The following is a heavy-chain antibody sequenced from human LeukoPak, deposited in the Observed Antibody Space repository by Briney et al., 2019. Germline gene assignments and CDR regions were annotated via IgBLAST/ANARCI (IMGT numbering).Heavy chain of an antibody. J-gene: IGHJ1*01. CDR1: GVAFSSYW. D-gene: IGHD2-15*01. CDR3: ATEETSPGSWWH. Sequence: PGGSLRLSCAASGVAFSSYWMSWVRQAPGKGLEWVANIKQDGSEKYYVDSVRGRFTISRDNAKSSVYLQLDSLRGDDTAMYFCATEETSPGSWWHWGQGTLAIVSS. V-gene: IGHV3-7*01. CDR2: IKQDGSEK.